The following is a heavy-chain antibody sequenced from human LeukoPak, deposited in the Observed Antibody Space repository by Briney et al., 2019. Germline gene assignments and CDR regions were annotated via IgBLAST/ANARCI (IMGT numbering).Heavy chain of an antibody. CDR3: ARGRPLRYDSSGYLGAFDI. V-gene: IGHV3-48*01. Sequence: QSGGSLRLSCAASGFTFSSYSMNWVRQAPGKGLEWVSYISSSSSTIYYADSVKGRFTISRDNAKNSLYLQMNSLRAEDTAVYYCARGRPLRYDSSGYLGAFDIWGQGTMVTVSS. J-gene: IGHJ3*02. CDR1: GFTFSSYS. CDR2: ISSSSSTI. D-gene: IGHD3-22*01.